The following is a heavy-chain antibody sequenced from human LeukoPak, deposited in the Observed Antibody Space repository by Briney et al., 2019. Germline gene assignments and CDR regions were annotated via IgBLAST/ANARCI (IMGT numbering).Heavy chain of an antibody. V-gene: IGHV3-53*01. CDR2: IYSGDNS. CDR1: GFSVSSNY. J-gene: IGHJ3*02. Sequence: GGSLRLSCAASGFSVSSNYMSWVRQVPGKGLEWVSVIYSGDNSYYADSVKGRFTISRDNSKNTLLLQMNSLRVEDTAVYFRARDTGSGYCSGGNCRAAFDIWGQGTMVTVSS. CDR3: ARDTGSGYCSGGNCRAAFDI. D-gene: IGHD2-15*01.